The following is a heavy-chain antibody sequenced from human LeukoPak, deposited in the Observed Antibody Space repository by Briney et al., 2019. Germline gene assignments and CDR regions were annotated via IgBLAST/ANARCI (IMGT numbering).Heavy chain of an antibody. D-gene: IGHD3-3*01. CDR1: SLSFGSSV. V-gene: IGHV3-30*01. Sequence: VGFRRLSRPAPSLSFGSSVVHYVRLAQGEWLGSVTALSYDGSNKYYADSVKGRFTISRDNSKNTLYLQMYSLRAEDTAVYYCAREGVLRFLEWPLKNWFDPWGQGSLVTVSS. CDR3: AREGVLRFLEWPLKNWFDP. CDR2: LSYDGSNK. J-gene: IGHJ5*02.